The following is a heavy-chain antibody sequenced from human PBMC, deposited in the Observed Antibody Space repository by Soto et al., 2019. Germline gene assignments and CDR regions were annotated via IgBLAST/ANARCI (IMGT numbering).Heavy chain of an antibody. V-gene: IGHV3-23*01. CDR2: ISGSGGST. D-gene: IGHD2-15*01. Sequence: AGGSRGLSCAASGFTLSSYAMSWVRQAPGKGLGWVSAISGSGGSTYYADSVKGRFTISRDNSKNTLYLQMNSLRAEDTAVYYCAKDMYCSGGSCYPAEYFQHWGQGTLVTVSS. CDR1: GFTLSSYA. J-gene: IGHJ1*01. CDR3: AKDMYCSGGSCYPAEYFQH.